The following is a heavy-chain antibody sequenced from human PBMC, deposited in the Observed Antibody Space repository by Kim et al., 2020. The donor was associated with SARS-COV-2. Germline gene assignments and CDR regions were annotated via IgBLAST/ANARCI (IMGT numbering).Heavy chain of an antibody. CDR3: ARDQGYSSSWYVGWFDP. CDR2: IIPILGIA. V-gene: IGHV1-69*04. Sequence: SVKVSCKASGGTFSSYAISWVRQAPGQGLEWMGRIIPILGIANYAQKFQGRVTITADKSTSTAYMELSSLRSEDTAVYYCARDQGYSSSWYVGWFDPWGQGTLVTVSS. J-gene: IGHJ5*02. D-gene: IGHD6-13*01. CDR1: GGTFSSYA.